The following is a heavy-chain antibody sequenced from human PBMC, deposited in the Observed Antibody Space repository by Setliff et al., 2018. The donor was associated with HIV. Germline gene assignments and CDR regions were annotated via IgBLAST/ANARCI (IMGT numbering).Heavy chain of an antibody. CDR1: GYMFSGFH. V-gene: IGHV1-2*06. J-gene: IGHJ1*01. D-gene: IGHD3-10*01. CDR2: INPNSGGT. Sequence: SVKVSCKASGYMFSGFHMHWVRQAAGQGLEWMGRINPNSGGTNYAQKFQGRVTMTRDTSISTAYMELSRLRSDDTAVYYCARDWAEDYYGSGSFQYWGQGTLVTVSS. CDR3: ARDWAEDYYGSGSFQY.